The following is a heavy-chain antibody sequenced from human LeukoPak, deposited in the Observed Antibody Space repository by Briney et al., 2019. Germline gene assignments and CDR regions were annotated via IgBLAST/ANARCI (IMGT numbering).Heavy chain of an antibody. CDR2: IYYSGST. D-gene: IGHD3-10*01. Sequence: PGGSLRLSCAASGFTFSSYEMNWVRQAPGKGLEWIGYIYYSGSTNYNPSLKSRVTISVDTSKNQFSLKLSSVTAADTAVYYCARQTYGSGSYYYDYWGQGTLVTVSS. CDR1: GFTFSSYE. CDR3: ARQTYGSGSYYYDY. J-gene: IGHJ4*02. V-gene: IGHV4-59*01.